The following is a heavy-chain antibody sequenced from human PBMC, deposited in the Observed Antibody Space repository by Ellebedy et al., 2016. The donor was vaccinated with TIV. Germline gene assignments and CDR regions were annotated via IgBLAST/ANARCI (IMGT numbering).Heavy chain of an antibody. V-gene: IGHV4-59*08. CDR2: IYYSGST. CDR1: GGSISSSY. D-gene: IGHD1-1*01. J-gene: IGHJ4*02. Sequence: MPSETLSLTCTLSGGSISSSYWSWIRQPPEKGLGWVGYIYYSGSTNYNPSLKSRVTISVDTYKNQLSLKPSSVTAADAAMYYCARWNEGFDYWGQGTLVTVSS. CDR3: ARWNEGFDY.